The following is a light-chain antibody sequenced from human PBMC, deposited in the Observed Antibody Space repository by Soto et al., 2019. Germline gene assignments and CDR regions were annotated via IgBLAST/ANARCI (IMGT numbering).Light chain of an antibody. CDR2: GAS. Sequence: ENVLTQSPGTLSLSPGEGVTLSCRSSQSVDSNYLAWYQQKPGQAPRLLIYGASSRATGIPERFSGSGSGTDFTLTISRLEPEDFAVYYCQQYSISPLTFGGGTKVEI. V-gene: IGKV3-20*01. CDR1: QSVDSNY. CDR3: QQYSISPLT. J-gene: IGKJ4*01.